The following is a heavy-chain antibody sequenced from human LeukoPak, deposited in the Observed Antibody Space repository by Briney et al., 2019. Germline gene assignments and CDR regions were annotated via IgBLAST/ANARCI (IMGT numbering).Heavy chain of an antibody. J-gene: IGHJ4*02. CDR2: ISSNGGST. Sequence: GGSLRLSCAAAGFTSSSYAMHWVRQAPGKGLEYVSAISSNGGSTYYANSVKGRFTISRDNAKNSLYLQMNSLRAENTAVYYCASLGRYSGYDPFDYWGQGTLVTVSS. V-gene: IGHV3-64*01. CDR1: GFTSSSYA. CDR3: ASLGRYSGYDPFDY. D-gene: IGHD5-12*01.